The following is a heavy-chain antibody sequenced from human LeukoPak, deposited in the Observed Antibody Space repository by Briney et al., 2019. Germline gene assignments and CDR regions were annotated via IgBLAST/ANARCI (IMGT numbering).Heavy chain of an antibody. CDR2: IYYSGST. D-gene: IGHD3-10*01. V-gene: IGHV4-61*01. J-gene: IGHJ4*02. CDR3: ARAYYGSGSYSDY. CDR1: GASVSSGSYY. Sequence: SETLSLTCTVSGASVSSGSYYWSWIRQPPGKGLEWIGYIYYSGSTNYNPSLESRATISVDTSKNQFSLKLSSVTAADTAVYYCARAYYGSGSYSDYWGQGTLVTVSS.